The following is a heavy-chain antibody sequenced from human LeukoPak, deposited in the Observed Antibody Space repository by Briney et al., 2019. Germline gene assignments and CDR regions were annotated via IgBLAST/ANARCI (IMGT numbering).Heavy chain of an antibody. CDR3: AAPMVRGVPLG. J-gene: IGHJ4*02. D-gene: IGHD3-10*01. CDR2: ISSTGSTI. V-gene: IGHV3-48*01. CDR1: GFTFSSYS. Sequence: PGGSLRLSCAASGFTFSSYSMNWVRQAPGKGLEWVSYISSTGSTIYYADSVKGRFTISRDNAKNSLYLQMNSLRAEDTAVYYCAAPMVRGVPLGWGQGTLVTVSS.